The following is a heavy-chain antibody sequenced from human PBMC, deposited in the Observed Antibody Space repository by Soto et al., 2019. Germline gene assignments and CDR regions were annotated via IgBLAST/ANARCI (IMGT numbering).Heavy chain of an antibody. J-gene: IGHJ5*02. V-gene: IGHV4-39*01. Sequence: ASETLSLTCTVSGDSISSSSYYWGWIRQPPGKGLEWIGTFYYTGSTYYNPSLKSRVTITVDTSKNQFSLKLSSVTAADTAVYYCARHNDYCGGDCYPQGGGWFDPWGQGALVTVSS. CDR1: GDSISSSSYY. CDR2: FYYTGST. CDR3: ARHNDYCGGDCYPQGGGWFDP. D-gene: IGHD2-21*02.